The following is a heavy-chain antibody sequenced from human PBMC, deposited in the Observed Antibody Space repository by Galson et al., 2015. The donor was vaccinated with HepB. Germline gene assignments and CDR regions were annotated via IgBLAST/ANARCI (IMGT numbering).Heavy chain of an antibody. CDR3: TTLGYCSGGSCYETFDY. J-gene: IGHJ4*02. D-gene: IGHD2-15*01. CDR1: GFTFSNAW. CDR2: IKSKTDGGTT. Sequence: RLSCAASGFTFSNAWMSWVRQAPGKGLEWVGRIKSKTDGGTTDYAAPVKGRFTISRDDSKNTLYLQMNSLKTEDTAVYYCTTLGYCSGGSCYETFDYWGQGTLVTVSS. V-gene: IGHV3-15*01.